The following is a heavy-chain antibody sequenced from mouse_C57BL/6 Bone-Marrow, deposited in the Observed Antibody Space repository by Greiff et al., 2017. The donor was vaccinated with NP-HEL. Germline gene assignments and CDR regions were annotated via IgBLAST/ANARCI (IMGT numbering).Heavy chain of an antibody. D-gene: IGHD2-3*01. Sequence: EVMLVESGGGLVKPGGSLKLSCAASGFTFSSYAMSWVRQTPEKRLEWVATISDGGSYTYYPDNVKGRFTISRDNAKNNLYLQMSHLKSEDTAMYYCARDQDGGYFDDWGTGTTVTVSS. V-gene: IGHV5-4*01. CDR3: ARDQDGGYFDD. CDR1: GFTFSSYA. J-gene: IGHJ1*03. CDR2: ISDGGSYT.